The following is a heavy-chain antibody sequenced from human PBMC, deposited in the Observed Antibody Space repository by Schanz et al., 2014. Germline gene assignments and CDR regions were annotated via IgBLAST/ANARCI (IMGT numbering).Heavy chain of an antibody. D-gene: IGHD3-3*01. V-gene: IGHV3-23*01. Sequence: EVQLLESGGGLVQPGGSLRVSCAASGFTFSSYAMSWIRQAPGKGLEWVSFISTGRYLYYADSVKGRFTTSRDNSKNTMYLQMNSLRAEDTAVYYCARDKGGYYPFDWGRGTLVTVSS. J-gene: IGHJ4*02. CDR2: ISTGRYL. CDR1: GFTFSSYA. CDR3: ARDKGGYYPFD.